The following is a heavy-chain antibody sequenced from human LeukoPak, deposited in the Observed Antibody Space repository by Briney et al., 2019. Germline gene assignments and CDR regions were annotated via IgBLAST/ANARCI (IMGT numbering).Heavy chain of an antibody. J-gene: IGHJ4*02. CDR2: LFYGENT. V-gene: IGHV4-39*01. CDR1: GGSISPISNSTYY. Sequence: PLETLCLTCTVSGGSISPISNSTYYWGWIRQAPGKGLEWIGSLFYGENTHYNPFLNSRATLSVDASNNQFSLKLTSVTAADAAVYFCARQLPTAAADTRGYFDYWGQGTVVTVSS. CDR3: ARQLPTAAADTRGYFDY. D-gene: IGHD6-25*01.